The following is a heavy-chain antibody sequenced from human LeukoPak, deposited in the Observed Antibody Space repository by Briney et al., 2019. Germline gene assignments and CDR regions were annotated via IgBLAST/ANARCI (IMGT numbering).Heavy chain of an antibody. CDR1: GFTVGNDY. J-gene: IGHJ4*02. Sequence: GGSLRLSCAASGFTVGNDYLSWVRQAPGKGLEWVAFIRNDGGNKYYVDSVKGRFTISRDNSKNTLDLQMNSLRVEDTAVYYCAKGGYNYGFSCDYWGQGTLVTVSS. D-gene: IGHD5-18*01. V-gene: IGHV3-30*02. CDR2: IRNDGGNK. CDR3: AKGGYNYGFSCDY.